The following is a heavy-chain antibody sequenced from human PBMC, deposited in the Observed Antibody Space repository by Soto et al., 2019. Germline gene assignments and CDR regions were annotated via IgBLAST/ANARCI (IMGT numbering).Heavy chain of an antibody. CDR2: IYYSGST. CDR1: GGSISSSSYY. D-gene: IGHD3-16*01. CDR3: ARPPLFGGHYYGMDV. Sequence: SETLSLTCTVSGGSISSSSYYWGWIRQPPGKGLEWIGSIYYSGSTYYNPSLKSRVTISVDTSKNQFSLKLSSGTAADTAVYYCARPPLFGGHYYGMDVWGKGTTVTASS. V-gene: IGHV4-39*01. J-gene: IGHJ6*04.